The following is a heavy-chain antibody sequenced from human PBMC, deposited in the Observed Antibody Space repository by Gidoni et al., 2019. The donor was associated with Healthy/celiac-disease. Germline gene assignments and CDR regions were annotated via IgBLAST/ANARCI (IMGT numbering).Heavy chain of an antibody. D-gene: IGHD5-18*01. J-gene: IGHJ4*02. V-gene: IGHV3-30*04. Sequence: QVQLVESGGAVVQPGRSLTLSCAASGFTSRSYAMHWGRQAPGKGLEWVAVISYDGSNKYYADSVKGRFTISRDNSKNTLYLQMNSLRAEDTAVYYCARNSGYSYGYYFDYWGQGTLVTVSS. CDR1: GFTSRSYA. CDR3: ARNSGYSYGYYFDY. CDR2: ISYDGSNK.